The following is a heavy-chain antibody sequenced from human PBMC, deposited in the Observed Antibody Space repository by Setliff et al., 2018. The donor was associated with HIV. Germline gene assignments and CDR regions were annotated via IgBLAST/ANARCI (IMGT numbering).Heavy chain of an antibody. CDR1: GASMIDHQ. CDR3: ARDVRGFWALDS. D-gene: IGHD3-10*02. V-gene: IGHV4-59*11. J-gene: IGHJ4*02. CDR2: IYHTAGI. Sequence: SETLSLTCSVSGASMIDHQWNWLRQSPGKGLEWIGYIYHTAGITYNPSIESRVTISVDTSKNQFFLRVNSVTAADTAVYYCARDVRGFWALDSWGQGTLVTVSS.